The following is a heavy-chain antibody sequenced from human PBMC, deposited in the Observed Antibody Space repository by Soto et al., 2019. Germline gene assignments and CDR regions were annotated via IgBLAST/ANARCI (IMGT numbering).Heavy chain of an antibody. CDR1: GDTFTGDE. V-gene: IGHV1-8*01. Sequence: QVQLVQSGAEVKKPGASVKVSCKASGDTFTGDEITWVRQATGQGLEWMGWMNLNGGNTGYAQTLQGRVSMTGNPSISTAYMELSSLRSEDTAVYYCARVPRGSRYFYYLDVWGKGTTVIVSS. CDR2: MNLNGGNT. CDR3: ARVPRGSRYFYYLDV. J-gene: IGHJ6*03. D-gene: IGHD3-16*01.